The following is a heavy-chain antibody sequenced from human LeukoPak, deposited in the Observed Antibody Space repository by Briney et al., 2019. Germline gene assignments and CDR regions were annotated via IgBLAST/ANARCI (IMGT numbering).Heavy chain of an antibody. Sequence: GGSLRLSCEASGITFDKYAMTWVRQAPGKGLEWVSSIGGRGDHIYYAESVKGRFTISRDNSRNTFFLQMTSLRAEYTALYYCATQSPDYSIGPSYGSFNIWGQGTMVTVSS. CDR3: ATQSPDYSIGPSYGSFNI. CDR2: IGGRGDHI. D-gene: IGHD3-10*01. CDR1: GITFDKYA. J-gene: IGHJ3*02. V-gene: IGHV3-23*01.